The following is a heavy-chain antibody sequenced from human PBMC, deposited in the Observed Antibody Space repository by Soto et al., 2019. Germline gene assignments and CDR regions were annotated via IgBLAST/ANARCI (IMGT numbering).Heavy chain of an antibody. J-gene: IGHJ4*02. V-gene: IGHV3-30*18. CDR3: AKEGQYSGYDLDY. Sequence: PGGSLRLSCAASGFTFSSYGMHWVRQAPGKGLEWVAVISYDGSNKYYADSVKGRFTISRDNSKNTLYLQMNSLRAEDTAVYYCAKEGQYSGYDLDYWGQGTLVTV. CDR1: GFTFSSYG. CDR2: ISYDGSNK. D-gene: IGHD5-12*01.